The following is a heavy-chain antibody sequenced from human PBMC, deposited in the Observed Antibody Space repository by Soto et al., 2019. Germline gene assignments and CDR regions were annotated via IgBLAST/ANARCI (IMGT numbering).Heavy chain of an antibody. V-gene: IGHV4-34*01. Sequence: PSETLSRTCAVYGGSFSGYYWSWIRQPPGKGLEWIGEINHSGSTNYNPSLKSRVTISVDTSKNQFSLKLSSVTAADTAVYYCARGLAEDMITFGGVIANRYYLDYWGQGTLVTVSS. CDR3: ARGLAEDMITFGGVIANRYYLDY. CDR1: GGSFSGYY. CDR2: INHSGST. J-gene: IGHJ4*02. D-gene: IGHD3-16*02.